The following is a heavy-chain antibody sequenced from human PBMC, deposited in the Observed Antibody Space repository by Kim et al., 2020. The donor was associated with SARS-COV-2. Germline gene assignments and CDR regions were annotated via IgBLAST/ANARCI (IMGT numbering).Heavy chain of an antibody. CDR3: ARDYGTFGGVIATYYYYGMDV. V-gene: IGHV6-1*01. D-gene: IGHD3-16*02. Sequence: SQTLSLTCAISGDSVSSNSAAWNWIRQSPSRGLEWLGRTYYRSKWYNDYAVSVKSRITINPDTSKNQFSLQLNSVTPEDTAVYYCARDYGTFGGVIATYYYYGMDVWGQGTTVTVSS. CDR2: TYYRSKWYN. CDR1: GDSVSSNSAA. J-gene: IGHJ6*02.